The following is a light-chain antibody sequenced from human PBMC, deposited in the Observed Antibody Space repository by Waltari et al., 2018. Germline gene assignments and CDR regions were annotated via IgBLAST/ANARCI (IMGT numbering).Light chain of an antibody. V-gene: IGKV3-20*01. CDR2: GAS. CDR3: QHYVRLPAT. Sequence: EILLTQSPGTLSLSPGERATLSCRASQSVTRALAWYQQKPGQAPRPLIDGASNRATGIPDRFSGSGSGTDFSLTISRLEPEDFAVYYCQHYVRLPATFGQGTKVEIK. CDR1: QSVTRAL. J-gene: IGKJ1*01.